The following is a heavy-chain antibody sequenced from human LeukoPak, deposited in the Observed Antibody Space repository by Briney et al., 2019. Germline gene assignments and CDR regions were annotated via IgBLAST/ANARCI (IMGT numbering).Heavy chain of an antibody. Sequence: GGSLRLSCAASGFTFSSYGMHWVRQAPGKGLEWVAVISYDGSNKYYADSVKGRFTISRDNSKNTLYLQMNSLRAEDTAVYYCAKDQESNTVTTQDYWGQGTLVTVSS. D-gene: IGHD4-17*01. CDR1: GFTFSSYG. J-gene: IGHJ4*02. CDR2: ISYDGSNK. V-gene: IGHV3-30*18. CDR3: AKDQESNTVTTQDY.